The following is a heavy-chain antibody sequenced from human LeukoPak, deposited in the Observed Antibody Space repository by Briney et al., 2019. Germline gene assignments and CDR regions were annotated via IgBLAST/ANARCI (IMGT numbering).Heavy chain of an antibody. V-gene: IGHV1-2*02. CDR2: INPNSGGT. CDR1: GYTFTGYY. J-gene: IGHJ3*01. Sequence: ASVKVSCKASGYTFTGYYMHWVRQAPGQGLEWMGWINPNSGGTNYAQNFQGRVTLTRDTSTSTVYMELSSLRSEDTAIYYCARIRDGYNDAYDLWGQGTVVTVPS. D-gene: IGHD5-24*01. CDR3: ARIRDGYNDAYDL.